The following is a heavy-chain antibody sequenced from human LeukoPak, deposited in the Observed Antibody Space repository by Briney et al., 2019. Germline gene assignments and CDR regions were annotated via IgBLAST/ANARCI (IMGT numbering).Heavy chain of an antibody. V-gene: IGHV4-30-4*07. CDR3: ARRRVTTWDFDY. D-gene: IGHD4-17*01. CDR2: IYDSGNT. J-gene: IGHJ4*02. Sequence: SETLSLTCAVSGGSISSGAYSWSWIRQPPGKGLEWIGYIYDSGNTYYNPSLKSRVTISVDTSKNQFSLKLSSVTAADTAVYYCARRRVTTWDFDYWGQGTLVTVSS. CDR1: GGSISSGAYS.